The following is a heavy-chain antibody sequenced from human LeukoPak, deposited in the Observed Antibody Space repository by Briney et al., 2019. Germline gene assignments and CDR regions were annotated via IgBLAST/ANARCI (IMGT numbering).Heavy chain of an antibody. J-gene: IGHJ4*02. CDR3: SSAIAVAGYDY. V-gene: IGHV1-2*02. CDR2: INPNSGGT. CDR1: GYTLTGYY. D-gene: IGHD6-19*01. Sequence: ASVKVSCKASGYTLTGYYMHWVRQAPGQGLEWMGWINPNSGGTNYAQKFQGRVTMTRDTAISTAYMELSRLRSDDTAVYYCSSAIAVAGYDYWGQGTLVTVSS.